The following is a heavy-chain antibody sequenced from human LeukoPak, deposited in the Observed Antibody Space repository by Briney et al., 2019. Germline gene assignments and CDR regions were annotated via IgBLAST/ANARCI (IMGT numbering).Heavy chain of an antibody. CDR1: GFTFSNNP. Sequence: GGSLRLSCAASGFTFSNNPMHWVRQAPGRGLEWVAVSSSDGNNEYYADSVKGRFTISRDNSKNTLYLQMNSLRPEDTAVYYCARGSATTLYYYYYMDVWGKGTTVTVSS. V-gene: IGHV3-30*01. CDR3: ARGSATTLYYYYYMDV. D-gene: IGHD1-26*01. CDR2: SSSDGNNE. J-gene: IGHJ6*03.